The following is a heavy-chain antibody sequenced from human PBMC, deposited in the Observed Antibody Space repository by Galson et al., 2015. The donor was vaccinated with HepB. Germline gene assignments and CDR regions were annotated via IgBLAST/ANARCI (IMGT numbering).Heavy chain of an antibody. D-gene: IGHD6-13*01. J-gene: IGHJ3*02. CDR1: GFTFSGSA. CDR3: TRLGSSSWYEVPGAFDI. CDR2: IRSKANSYAT. V-gene: IGHV3-73*01. Sequence: SLRLSCAASGFTFSGSAMHWVRQASGKGLEWVGRIRSKANSYATAYAASVKGRFTISRDDSKNTAYLQMNSLKTEDTAVYYCTRLGSSSWYEVPGAFDIWGQGTMVTVSS.